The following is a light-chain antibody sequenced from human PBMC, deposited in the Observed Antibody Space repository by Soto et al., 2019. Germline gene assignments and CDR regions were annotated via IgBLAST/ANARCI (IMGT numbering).Light chain of an antibody. CDR1: QSISSN. CDR2: GAS. V-gene: IGKV3-15*01. CDR3: QQYNNWPLT. J-gene: IGKJ4*01. Sequence: EILMTQSPATLSVSPGERATLSCRASQSISSNLAWYQQKPGQAPRLLIRGASTRATGIPARFSGSGSGTEFTLTISSLQSEDLAIYYCQQYNNWPLTFGGGTKVEIK.